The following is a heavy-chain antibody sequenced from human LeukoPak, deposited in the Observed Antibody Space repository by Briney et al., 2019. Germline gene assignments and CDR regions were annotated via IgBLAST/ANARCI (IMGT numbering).Heavy chain of an antibody. D-gene: IGHD3-10*01. CDR2: LSDSATYT. V-gene: IGHV3-23*01. CDR3: AKGAGVPMVRGVLNY. Sequence: HPGGSVRLPCAASGFTFSNSAMSWVRQAPGKGLEWVLTLSDSATYTYYADSVKGRFTISRDNSKDTLYLQMNSLRAEDTAVYYCAKGAGVPMVRGVLNYWGQGTLVTVSS. CDR1: GFTFSNSA. J-gene: IGHJ4*02.